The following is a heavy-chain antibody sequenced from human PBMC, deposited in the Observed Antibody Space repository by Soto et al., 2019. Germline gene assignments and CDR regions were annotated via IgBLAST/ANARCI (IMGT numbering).Heavy chain of an antibody. CDR3: AKDPPGRIAAAGIAWFDP. CDR1: GFTFSSYA. D-gene: IGHD6-13*01. V-gene: IGHV3-23*01. J-gene: IGHJ5*02. CDR2: ISGSGGST. Sequence: GGSLRLSCAASGFTFSSYAMSWVRQAPGKGLEWVSAISGSGGSTYYADSVKGRFTISRDNSKNTLYLQMNSLRAEDTAVYYCAKDPPGRIAAAGIAWFDPWGQGTLVTVSS.